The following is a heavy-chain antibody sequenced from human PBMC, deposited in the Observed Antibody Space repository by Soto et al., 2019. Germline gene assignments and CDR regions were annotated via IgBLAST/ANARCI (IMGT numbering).Heavy chain of an antibody. CDR1: GFTFSSYA. J-gene: IGHJ3*02. CDR2: ISSNGGST. V-gene: IGHV3-64*01. CDR3: ARGFRYFDWLYDAFDI. Sequence: GSLRLSCAASGFTFSSYAMHWVRQAPGKGLEYVSAISSNGGSTYYANSVKGRFTISRDNSKNTLYLQMGSLRAEDMAVYYCARGFRYFDWLYDAFDIWGQGTMVTVSS. D-gene: IGHD3-9*01.